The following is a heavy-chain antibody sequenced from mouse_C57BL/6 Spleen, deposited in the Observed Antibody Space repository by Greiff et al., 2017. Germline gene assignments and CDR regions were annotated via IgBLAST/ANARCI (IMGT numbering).Heavy chain of an antibody. Sequence: VKLMESGAELVRPGTSVKVSCKASGYAFTNYLIEWVKQRPGQGLEWIGVINPGSGGTNYNEKFKGKATLTADTSSSTAYMQLSSLTSEDSAVYFCARWGNYYDYDDYAMDYWGQGTSVTVSS. CDR3: ARWGNYYDYDDYAMDY. CDR2: INPGSGGT. CDR1: GYAFTNYL. V-gene: IGHV1-54*01. J-gene: IGHJ4*01. D-gene: IGHD2-4*01.